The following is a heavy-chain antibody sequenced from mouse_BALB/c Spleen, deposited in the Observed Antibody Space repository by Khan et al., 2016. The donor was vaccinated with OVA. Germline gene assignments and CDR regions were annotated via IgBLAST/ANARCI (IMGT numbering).Heavy chain of an antibody. CDR3: SRDRNYYGSSFYFDY. V-gene: IGHV5-6-4*01. J-gene: IGHJ2*01. D-gene: IGHD1-1*01. Sequence: EVELVESGGGLVKPGGSLKLSCAASGFTFSSYSMSWVRQTPEKRLEWVATITSDGSYTYYPDSVKGRFTISRDNARKTLYLQMSSLKSEDTAMYYCSRDRNYYGSSFYFDYWGQGTTLTVSS. CDR1: GFTFSSYS. CDR2: ITSDGSYT.